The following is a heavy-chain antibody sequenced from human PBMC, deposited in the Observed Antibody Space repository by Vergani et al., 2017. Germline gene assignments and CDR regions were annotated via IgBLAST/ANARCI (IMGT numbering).Heavy chain of an antibody. Sequence: EKQLVQSGSETQKPGESLKISCQAFGYLFSNFWIGWVRQRPGRGLEWMGIIYPGDSEVKSNPTFRGQVIFSVDTSVNTAYLQWRSLQASDTATYFCASGGHGSENGGALQLWGQGTNITVSS. J-gene: IGHJ3*01. CDR3: ASGGHGSENGGALQL. V-gene: IGHV5-51*01. D-gene: IGHD3-10*01. CDR2: IYPGDSEV. CDR1: GYLFSNFW.